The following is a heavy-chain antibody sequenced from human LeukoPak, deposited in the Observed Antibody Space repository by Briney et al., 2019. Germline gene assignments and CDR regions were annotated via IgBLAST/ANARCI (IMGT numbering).Heavy chain of an antibody. V-gene: IGHV3-30*02. Sequence: GGSLRLSCAASGFTLSNYGMHWVRQAPGKGLEWVAFIRYDGSNKYYADSVKGRFTISRDNSKNTLYLQMNSLRAEDTAVYYCAKDLKGELRSFDYWGQGTLVTVSS. J-gene: IGHJ4*02. CDR3: AKDLKGELRSFDY. CDR1: GFTLSNYG. CDR2: IRYDGSNK. D-gene: IGHD1-26*01.